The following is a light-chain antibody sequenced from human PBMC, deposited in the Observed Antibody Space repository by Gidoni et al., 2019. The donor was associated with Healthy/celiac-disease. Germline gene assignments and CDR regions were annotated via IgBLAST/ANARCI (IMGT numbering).Light chain of an antibody. CDR1: QGISSY. CDR2: AAS. V-gene: IGKV1-8*01. Sequence: IRMTQSPSSFSASTGDRVTITCRASQGISSYLAWYQQKPGKAPKLLIYAASTLQSGVPSRFSGSGSGTDFTLTISCLQSEDFATYYCQQYYSYPITFGPGTKVDIK. J-gene: IGKJ3*01. CDR3: QQYYSYPIT.